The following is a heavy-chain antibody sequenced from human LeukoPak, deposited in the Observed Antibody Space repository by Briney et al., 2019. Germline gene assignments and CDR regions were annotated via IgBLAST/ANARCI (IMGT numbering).Heavy chain of an antibody. V-gene: IGHV3-7*01. CDR3: ARDLGPHSSSPNSGAFDI. D-gene: IGHD6-6*01. CDR1: GFTFSSRDW. CDR2: IKQDGSEK. J-gene: IGHJ3*02. Sequence: SGGSLRLSCAASGFTFSSRDWMTWVRQAPGKGLEWVANIKQDGSEKNYVDSVKGRFTISRDNAKTSLYLQMNSLRAEDTAVYYCARDLGPHSSSPNSGAFDIWGQGTMVTVSS.